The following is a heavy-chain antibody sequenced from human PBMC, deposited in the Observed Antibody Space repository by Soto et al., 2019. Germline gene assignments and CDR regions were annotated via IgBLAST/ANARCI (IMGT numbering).Heavy chain of an antibody. CDR2: ITCDGSST. V-gene: IGHV3-74*01. Sequence: EVQLVESGGGLVQPGGSLRLSCAASGFTFSSYWMHWVRQAPGKGLVWVSRITCDGSSTSYADSVKGRFTISRDNAKNTLYLQMNSLRAEDTAVYYCATAEKVVPAARLGPSDAFDIWGQGTMVTVSS. J-gene: IGHJ3*02. CDR3: ATAEKVVPAARLGPSDAFDI. D-gene: IGHD2-2*01. CDR1: GFTFSSYW.